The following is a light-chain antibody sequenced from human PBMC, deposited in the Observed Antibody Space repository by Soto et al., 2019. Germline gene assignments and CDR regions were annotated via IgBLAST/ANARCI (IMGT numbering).Light chain of an antibody. V-gene: IGKV3-15*01. CDR3: QQYTKWPLT. Sequence: EIVMTQSPATLSVSPGERATLSCRASQSVYSNLAWYQQKPGQAPRLLTYHASTRATGIPARFSGGGSGTEFALTISSLQSEDFAVYYCQQYTKWPLTFGGGTKVEIK. CDR1: QSVYSN. J-gene: IGKJ4*01. CDR2: HAS.